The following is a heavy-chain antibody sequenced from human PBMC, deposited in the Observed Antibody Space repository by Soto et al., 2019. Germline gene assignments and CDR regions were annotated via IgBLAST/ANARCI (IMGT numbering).Heavy chain of an antibody. D-gene: IGHD2-2*01. V-gene: IGHV1-69*01. CDR2: IIPISGTA. CDR1: GGTFSSYA. J-gene: IGHJ6*02. Sequence: QVQLVQSGAEVKKPGSSVKVSCKASGGTFSSYAISWVRQAPGQGLEWMGGIIPISGTANYAQKFQGRVTITADESTSTAYMTLSSLRSEDTAVYYCARSHGSSTSLEIYYYYYYGMDVWGQGTTVTVSS. CDR3: ARSHGSSTSLEIYYYYYYGMDV.